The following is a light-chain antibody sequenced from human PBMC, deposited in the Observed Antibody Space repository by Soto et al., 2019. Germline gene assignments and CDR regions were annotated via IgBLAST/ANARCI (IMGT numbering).Light chain of an antibody. CDR1: QSINTY. J-gene: IGKJ1*01. CDR2: SAS. Sequence: IQMTQSPSSLSPSVGDRVTITCRASQSINTYLNWYQQKPGEAPKLLIYSASTLQSEVPSRFTGGGSGTDFALTTHRLRPEDSATYYCQQSYGVPTFGQGTKVEIK. CDR3: QQSYGVPT. V-gene: IGKV1-39*01.